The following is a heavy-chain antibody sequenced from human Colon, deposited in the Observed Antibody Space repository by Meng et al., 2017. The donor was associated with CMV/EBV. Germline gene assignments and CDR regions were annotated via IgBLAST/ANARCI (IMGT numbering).Heavy chain of an antibody. D-gene: IGHD1-1*01. CDR3: AKGRSGATYSGLDV. CDR1: GFSFNSYA. J-gene: IGHJ6*02. V-gene: IGHV3-23*01. Sequence: GESLKISCAASGFSFNSYAMNWVRQAPGKGLEWVSGISDRGGTTYYDDSVRGRFIISRDYSERTLSLQMNSRRAEDTAVYYCAKGRSGATYSGLDVWGQGTTVTVSS. CDR2: ISDRGGTT.